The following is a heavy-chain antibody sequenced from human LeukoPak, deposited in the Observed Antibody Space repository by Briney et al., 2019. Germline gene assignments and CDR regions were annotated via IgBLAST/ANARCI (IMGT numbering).Heavy chain of an antibody. D-gene: IGHD3-10*01. J-gene: IGHJ5*02. CDR1: GFTFDDYG. CDR2: INWHGGSI. Sequence: GGSLRLSCAASGFTFDDYGMSWVRQAPGKGLEWVSGINWHGGSIGYADSVKGRFTISRDNAKNSLYLQMNSLRAEDTAVYYCARGPRHYYGSGSYWWFDPWGQGALVTVSS. CDR3: ARGPRHYYGSGSYWWFDP. V-gene: IGHV3-20*04.